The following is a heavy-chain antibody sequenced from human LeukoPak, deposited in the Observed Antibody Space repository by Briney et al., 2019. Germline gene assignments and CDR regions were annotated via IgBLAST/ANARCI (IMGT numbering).Heavy chain of an antibody. CDR2: IKSKTDGGTA. V-gene: IGHV3-15*01. CDR1: VFTFSDAW. J-gene: IGHJ4*02. Sequence: GGSLRLSCVASVFTFSDAWRYWVRQAPGKGLEWVGRIKSKTDGGTANYAAPVKGTSTISRDYSKDTLFLQMNSLKTEDTGVYYCACRTTTIAYWSQRTLVTVSS. D-gene: IGHD1-26*01. CDR3: ACRTTTIAY.